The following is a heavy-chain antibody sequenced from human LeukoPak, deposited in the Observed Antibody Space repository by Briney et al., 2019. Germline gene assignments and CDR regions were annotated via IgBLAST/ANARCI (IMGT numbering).Heavy chain of an antibody. CDR3: ARDIGWELSLNYYYYMDV. D-gene: IGHD1-26*01. Sequence: ASVKVSCKASGYTFTSYYMHWVRQAPGQGLEWMGIINPSGGSTSYAQKFQGRVTMTRDTSTSTVYMELSSLRSEDTAVYYCARDIGWELSLNYYYYMDVWGKGTTVTVSS. CDR1: GYTFTSYY. CDR2: INPSGGST. J-gene: IGHJ6*03. V-gene: IGHV1-46*01.